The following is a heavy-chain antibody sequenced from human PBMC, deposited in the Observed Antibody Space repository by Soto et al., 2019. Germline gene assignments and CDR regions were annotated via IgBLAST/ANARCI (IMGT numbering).Heavy chain of an antibody. CDR3: ARGIPIYDFWSGYYPTPYYYYGMDV. D-gene: IGHD3-3*01. V-gene: IGHV1-18*01. CDR1: GYTFTSYG. Sequence: ASVKVSCKASGYTFTSYGISWVRQAPGQGLEWMGWISAYNGNTNYAQKLQGRVTMTTDTSTSTAYMELRSLRSDDTAVYYCARGIPIYDFWSGYYPTPYYYYGMDVWGQGTPVTVSS. CDR2: ISAYNGNT. J-gene: IGHJ6*02.